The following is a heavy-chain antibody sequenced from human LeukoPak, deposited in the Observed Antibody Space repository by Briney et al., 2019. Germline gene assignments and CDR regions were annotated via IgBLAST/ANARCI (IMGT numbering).Heavy chain of an antibody. CDR3: ARGGGSRGFPNYYMDV. Sequence: ASVKVSCKASGYTFTSYGISWVRQAPGQGLEWMGWISAYNGNTNYAQKFQGRVTMTRDMSTSTVYMELSSLRSEDTAVYYCARGGGSRGFPNYYMDVWGKGTTVTVSS. CDR1: GYTFTSYG. V-gene: IGHV1-18*01. CDR2: ISAYNGNT. J-gene: IGHJ6*03. D-gene: IGHD6-19*01.